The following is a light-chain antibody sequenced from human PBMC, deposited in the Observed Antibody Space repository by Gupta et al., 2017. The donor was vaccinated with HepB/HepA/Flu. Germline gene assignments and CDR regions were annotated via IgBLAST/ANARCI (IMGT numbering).Light chain of an antibody. CDR3: QQRSTWPYT. CDR2: DAS. Sequence: LTHSPPTLSLSPGETATLSCRASQSVSSYLAWYQQKPSQAPRLLIYDASNRATGIPGRFSGSGSGTEFTLTISSLEPEDFAVYYCQQRSTWPYTFGQGTKLEIK. CDR1: QSVSSY. V-gene: IGKV3-11*01. J-gene: IGKJ2*01.